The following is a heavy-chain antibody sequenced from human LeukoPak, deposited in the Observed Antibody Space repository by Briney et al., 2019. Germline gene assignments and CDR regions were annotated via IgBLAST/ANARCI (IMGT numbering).Heavy chain of an antibody. D-gene: IGHD6-13*01. V-gene: IGHV4-39*01. CDR1: GGSVTTSTDY. CDR2: IYYSGST. Sequence: SETLSLTCAVSGGSVTTSTDYWGCILQPPGKGLEWIGSIYYSGSTYYNPSLESRVTISVDTSKNQFSLKLSSVTAADTAVYYCARQLWEQQRYYFDFWGQGTLVSVSS. J-gene: IGHJ4*02. CDR3: ARQLWEQQRYYFDF.